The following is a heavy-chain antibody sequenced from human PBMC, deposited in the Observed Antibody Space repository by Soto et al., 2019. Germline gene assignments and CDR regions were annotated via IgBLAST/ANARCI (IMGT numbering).Heavy chain of an antibody. CDR1: GGTFSSYR. J-gene: IGHJ4*02. CDR3: ARDSGAKLSSS. Sequence: KVSCKASGGTFSSYRINWVRQAPGQGLEWVGGIVPIYRTADYAQKFQGRVTITADESARTAYMELRSLKSQDTAVYYCARDSGAKLSSSWGQGTLVTVSS. V-gene: IGHV1-69*01. CDR2: IVPIYRTA. D-gene: IGHD6-13*01.